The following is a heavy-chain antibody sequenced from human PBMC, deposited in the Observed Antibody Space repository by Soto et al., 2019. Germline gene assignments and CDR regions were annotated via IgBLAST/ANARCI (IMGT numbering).Heavy chain of an antibody. CDR2: MNPNSGNT. Sequence: ASVKVSCKASGYTFTSYDINWVRQATGQGLEWMGWMNPNSGNTGYAQKFQGRVTMTRNTSISTAYMELSSLRSEDTAVYYCARGHDILTGYYSGGWSFDIWGQGTMVTVSS. D-gene: IGHD3-9*01. J-gene: IGHJ3*02. CDR3: ARGHDILTGYYSGGWSFDI. CDR1: GYTFTSYD. V-gene: IGHV1-8*01.